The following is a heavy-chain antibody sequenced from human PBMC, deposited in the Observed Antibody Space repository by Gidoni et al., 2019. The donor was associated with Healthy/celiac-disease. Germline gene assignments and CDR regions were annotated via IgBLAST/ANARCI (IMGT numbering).Heavy chain of an antibody. D-gene: IGHD3-9*01. V-gene: IGHV3-23*01. J-gene: IGHJ4*02. Sequence: EVQLLESGGGLVQPGGSLRLACADSGFTFSSYAMSWVRQAPGKGLEWVSAISGSGGSTYYADSVKGRFTISRDNSKNTLYLQMNSLRAEDTAVYYCAKGVNILTGYLVYWGQGTLVTVSS. CDR3: AKGVNILTGYLVY. CDR1: GFTFSSYA. CDR2: ISGSGGST.